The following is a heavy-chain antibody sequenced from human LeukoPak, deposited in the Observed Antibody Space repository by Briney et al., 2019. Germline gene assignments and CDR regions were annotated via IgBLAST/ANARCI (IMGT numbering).Heavy chain of an antibody. CDR3: AKFGHGSYVGGNYFDY. J-gene: IGHJ4*02. CDR1: GFTFSSYA. V-gene: IGHV3-23*01. CDR2: ISGSGGST. Sequence: GGSLRLSCAASGFTFSSYAMSWVRQAPGKGLEWVSAISGSGGSTYYADSWKGRFTISRDNSKNTLYLQMNSLRAEDTAVYYCAKFGHGSYVGGNYFDYWGQGTLVTVSS. D-gene: IGHD1-26*01.